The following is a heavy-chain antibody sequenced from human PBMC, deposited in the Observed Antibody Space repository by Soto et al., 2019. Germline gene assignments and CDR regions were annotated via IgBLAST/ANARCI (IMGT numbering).Heavy chain of an antibody. D-gene: IGHD5-18*01. CDR2: INYSGST. J-gene: IGHJ4*02. CDR1: GASVSSGDYY. V-gene: IGHV4-61*08. CDR3: ARVRADTAMVNYFDY. Sequence: SEILSLTCTVSGASVSSGDYYWNWIRQPPGKGLEWIGYINYSGSTNYNPSLKSRVTISVDTSKNQFSLKLSSVTAADTAVYYCARVRADTAMVNYFDYWGQGTLVTVSS.